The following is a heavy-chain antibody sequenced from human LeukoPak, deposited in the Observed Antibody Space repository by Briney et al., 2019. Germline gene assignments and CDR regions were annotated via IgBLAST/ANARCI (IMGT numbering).Heavy chain of an antibody. CDR3: ARDEGASYDFWSGYYGWFDP. J-gene: IGHJ5*02. CDR1: GYTFIGYY. CDR2: INANSGDT. V-gene: IGHV1-2*06. Sequence: GASVKVSCKVSGYTFIGYYMHWVRQAPGQGREWMGRINANSGDTNYAQKFQGRVPMTRDTSISTAYMELSRLRSDDTAVYYRARDEGASYDFWSGYYGWFDPWGQGTLVTVSS. D-gene: IGHD3-3*01.